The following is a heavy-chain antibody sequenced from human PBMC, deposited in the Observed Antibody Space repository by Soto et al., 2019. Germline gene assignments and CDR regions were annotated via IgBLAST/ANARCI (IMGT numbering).Heavy chain of an antibody. CDR3: ARHVNLPLAGTGFDC. D-gene: IGHD6-19*01. V-gene: IGHV4-59*08. J-gene: IGHJ4*02. CDR2: TYNIGST. Sequence: SETLSLTCTVSGYSITGYYLGWLRQPPGKGLEWIGYTYNIGSTNYNPSLRSRVTMSIDTSQEQFSLKVSSVTATDTAVYYCARHVNLPLAGTGFDCWGRGTLVT. CDR1: GYSITGYY.